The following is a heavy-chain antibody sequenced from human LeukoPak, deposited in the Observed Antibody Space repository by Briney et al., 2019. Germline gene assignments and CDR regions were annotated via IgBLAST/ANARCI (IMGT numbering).Heavy chain of an antibody. CDR1: GFSFSTYS. J-gene: IGHJ4*02. CDR2: ISSGSDNI. CDR3: ARGNY. Sequence: PGGSLRLSCTASGFSFSTYSMNWVRQAPGKGLEWVSYISSGSDNIYYADFVKGRFSISRDNAKNSLYLQMNSLSAEDTAVYYCARGNYWGQGTLATVSS. V-gene: IGHV3-48*01.